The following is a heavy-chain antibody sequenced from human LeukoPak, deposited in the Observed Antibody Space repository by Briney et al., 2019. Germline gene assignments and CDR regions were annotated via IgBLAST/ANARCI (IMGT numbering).Heavy chain of an antibody. CDR3: ARDRDDAFDI. J-gene: IGHJ3*02. Sequence: PGGSLRLSCAASGFIFSSYWMHWVRQAPGMGLVWVSRINSDGSSTSYADSVKGRFTISRDNAKNTLYLQMNSLRAEDTAVYYCARDRDDAFDIWGQGTMVTVSS. CDR2: INSDGSST. CDR1: GFIFSSYW. V-gene: IGHV3-74*01.